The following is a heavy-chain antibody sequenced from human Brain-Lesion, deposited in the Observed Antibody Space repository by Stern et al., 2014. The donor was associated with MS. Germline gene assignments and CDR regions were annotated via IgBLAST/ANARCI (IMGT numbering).Heavy chain of an antibody. CDR1: GGSVSSTSYA. CDR2: IYYSGNT. V-gene: IGHV4-39*01. D-gene: IGHD2-15*01. J-gene: IGHJ5*02. Sequence: QVQLQESGPGLVKPSETLSITCTVAGGSVSSTSYAWAWIRQPPGKGLEWIGTIYYSGNTYSSPSLKSRLTISLDTSKNQFSLQLRSVTAADTAVYYCAGEEDIRYCSGGSCTGNWFDPWGQGTLVTVSS. CDR3: AGEEDIRYCSGGSCTGNWFDP.